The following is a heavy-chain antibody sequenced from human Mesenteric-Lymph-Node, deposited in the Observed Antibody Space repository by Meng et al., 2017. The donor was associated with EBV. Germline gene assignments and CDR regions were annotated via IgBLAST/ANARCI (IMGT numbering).Heavy chain of an antibody. Sequence: QVHLQQVGAGLLKPSETLSLTCVIYGGSFSGYSWNWIRQAPGKGLEWIGKIHHSETADYNPSLEDRVIISADTSKNQFSLKLTSVTAADTAVYYCARQGYCRTTTCSTWFDPWGQGTLVTVSS. CDR2: IHHSETA. CDR3: ARQGYCRTTTCSTWFDP. J-gene: IGHJ5*02. D-gene: IGHD2-2*01. CDR1: GGSFSGYS. V-gene: IGHV4-34*01.